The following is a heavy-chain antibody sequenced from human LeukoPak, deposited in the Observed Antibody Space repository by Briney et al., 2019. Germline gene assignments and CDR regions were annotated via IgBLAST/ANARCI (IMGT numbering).Heavy chain of an antibody. J-gene: IGHJ4*02. V-gene: IGHV4-59*01. CDR2: IYYSWST. D-gene: IGHD3-22*01. CDR3: ARDSGYYDSSGSYDY. CDR1: GDSISSYY. Sequence: PSQTLSLTCTVSGDSISSYYWSWTRDPPWQGLEWIGHIYYSWSTNYNPSLKSRVTISVDTSKNQFSLKLSSVTAADTAVYYCARDSGYYDSSGSYDYGGQGTLVSVSS.